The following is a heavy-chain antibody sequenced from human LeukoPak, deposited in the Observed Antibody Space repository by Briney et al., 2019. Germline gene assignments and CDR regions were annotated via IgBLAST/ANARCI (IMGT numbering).Heavy chain of an antibody. D-gene: IGHD3-10*01. V-gene: IGHV1-2*02. CDR1: GYTFTGYY. CDR2: INPNSGGT. CDR3: ARDRFGELPFDY. J-gene: IGHJ4*02. Sequence: ASVKVSCKASGYTFTGYYLHWVRQAPGQGLEWMGWINPNSGGTNYAQKFQGGVTMTRDTSISTAYMELSRLRSDDTAVYYCARDRFGELPFDYWGQGTLVTVSS.